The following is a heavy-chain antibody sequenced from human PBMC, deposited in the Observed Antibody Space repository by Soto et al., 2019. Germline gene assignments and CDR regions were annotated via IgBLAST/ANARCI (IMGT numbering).Heavy chain of an antibody. D-gene: IGHD3-3*01. CDR1: GYTFTSYA. CDR3: ARALQGLYDFWSGLYVQNNWFDP. Sequence: ASVKVSCKASGYTFTSYAMHWVRQAPGQRLEWMGWINAGNGNTKYSQKFQGRVTITRDTSASTAYMELSSLRSEDTAVYYCARALQGLYDFWSGLYVQNNWFDPWGQGTLVTVSS. J-gene: IGHJ5*02. V-gene: IGHV1-3*01. CDR2: INAGNGNT.